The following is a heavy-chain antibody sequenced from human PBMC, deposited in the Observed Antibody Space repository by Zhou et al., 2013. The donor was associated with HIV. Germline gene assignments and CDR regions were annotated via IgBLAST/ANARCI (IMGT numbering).Heavy chain of an antibody. D-gene: IGHD4-17*01. V-gene: IGHV1-69*04. J-gene: IGHJ4*02. CDR3: ARERQKWARDYHFDY. Sequence: QVRLVQSGSEVKAPGSSVKVSCKASGDILLNHIITWVRRAPGQGLEWMGRIIPILGITNYAQKFQDRVTITADRSTSTAYMELSSLRSEDTAVYYCARERQKWARDYHFDYWGQGTLVTVSS. CDR2: IIPILGIT. CDR1: GDILLNHI.